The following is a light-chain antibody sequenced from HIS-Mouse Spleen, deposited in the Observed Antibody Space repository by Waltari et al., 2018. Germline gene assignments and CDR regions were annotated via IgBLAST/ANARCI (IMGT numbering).Light chain of an antibody. J-gene: IGLJ2*01. V-gene: IGLV3-10*01. CDR2: EDS. CDR3: YSTDSSGNHRV. Sequence: SYDLTQPPSVSVSPGQTARITCSGDALPKKYAYWYQQKSGQAPVLVIYEDSKRPPGIPGRFSGSSSGTMATLTISGAQVEDEADYYCYSTDSSGNHRVFGGGTKLTVL. CDR1: ALPKKY.